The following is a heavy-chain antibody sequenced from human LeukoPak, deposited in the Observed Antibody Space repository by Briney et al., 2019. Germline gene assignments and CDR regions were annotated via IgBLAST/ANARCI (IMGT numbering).Heavy chain of an antibody. V-gene: IGHV4-4*07. J-gene: IGHJ4*02. CDR3: ARGLIGSGSYYPFDY. D-gene: IGHD3-10*01. CDR1: GGSISSYY. CDR2: IYTSGST. Sequence: PAETLSLTCTVSGGSISSYYWSWIRQPAGKGLEWIGRIYTSGSTNYNPSLKSRVTMSVDTPKNQFSLKLSSVTAADTAVYYCARGLIGSGSYYPFDYWGQGTLVTVSS.